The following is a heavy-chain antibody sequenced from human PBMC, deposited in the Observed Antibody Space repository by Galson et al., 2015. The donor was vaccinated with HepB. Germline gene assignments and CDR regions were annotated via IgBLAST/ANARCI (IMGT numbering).Heavy chain of an antibody. CDR3: ARDVAQAVSIHLGESPHLSYYYYGMDV. CDR2: INTKTGTP. Sequence: SVKVSCKASGYNFSTYALNWVRQAPGRGLEWMGWINTKTGTPTYAQGFKGRFVFSLDTSATRTYLQISSLKPEDTAVYYCARDVAQAVSIHLGESPHLSYYYYGMDVWGQGTTVTV. V-gene: IGHV7-4-1*02. J-gene: IGHJ6*02. CDR1: GYNFSTYA. D-gene: IGHD3-16*01.